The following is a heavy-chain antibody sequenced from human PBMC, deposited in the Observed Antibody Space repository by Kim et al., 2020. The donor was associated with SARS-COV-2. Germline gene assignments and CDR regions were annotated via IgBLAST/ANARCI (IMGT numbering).Heavy chain of an antibody. J-gene: IGHJ4*02. CDR3: ARGCDFWSGSLDY. V-gene: IGHV4-4*07. D-gene: IGHD3-3*01. Sequence: HNPSLKSRVTMSVDMAENQFSRRLRSVTAADTAMYYCARGCDFWSGSLDYWGQGILVTVSS.